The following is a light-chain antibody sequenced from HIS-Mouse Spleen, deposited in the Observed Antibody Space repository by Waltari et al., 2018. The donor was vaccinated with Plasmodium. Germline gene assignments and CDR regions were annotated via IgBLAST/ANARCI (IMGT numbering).Light chain of an antibody. CDR3: YATDSSGNQRV. CDR2: ADS. V-gene: IGLV3-10*01. CDR1: ALPKKY. J-gene: IGLJ3*02. Sequence: SYELTQPPSVSVSPGQTARITCSGDALPKKYAYWYQQKSGQAPVLVIDADSKRPSGIPWRFSGTSSGTMATLTISGAQVDEADYYCYATDSSGNQRVFGGGTKLTVL.